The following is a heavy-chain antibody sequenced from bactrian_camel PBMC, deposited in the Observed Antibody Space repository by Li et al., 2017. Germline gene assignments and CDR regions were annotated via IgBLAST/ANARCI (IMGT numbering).Heavy chain of an antibody. CDR3: AARDRETCGATWYAFSRWAY. J-gene: IGHJ4*01. Sequence: VQLVESGGGSVQAGGSLRLSCAASGYTYSSYCMGWFRQAPGKEREGVAAIDSDGSTSYADSVKGRFTISKDNAKNTLYLQMNSLKPEDTAMYYCAARDRETCGATWYAFSRWAYWGQGTQVTVS. CDR1: GYTYSSYC. CDR2: IDSDGST. D-gene: IGHD6*01. V-gene: IGHV3S26*01.